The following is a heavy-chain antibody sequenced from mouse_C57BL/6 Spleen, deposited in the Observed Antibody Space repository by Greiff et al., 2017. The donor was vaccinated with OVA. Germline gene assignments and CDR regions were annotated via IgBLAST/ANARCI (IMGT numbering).Heavy chain of an antibody. Sequence: EVKVVESGEGLVKPGGSLKLSCAASGFTFSSYAMSWVRQTPEKRLEWVAYISSGGDYIYYADTVKGRFTISRDNARNTLYLQMSSLKSEDTAMYYCTRDRWDYDEGYYAMDYWGQGTSVTVSS. CDR1: GFTFSSYA. J-gene: IGHJ4*01. CDR3: TRDRWDYDEGYYAMDY. CDR2: ISSGGDYI. D-gene: IGHD2-4*01. V-gene: IGHV5-9-1*02.